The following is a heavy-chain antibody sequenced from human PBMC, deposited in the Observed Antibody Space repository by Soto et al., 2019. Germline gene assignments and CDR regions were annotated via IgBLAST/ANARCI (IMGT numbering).Heavy chain of an antibody. J-gene: IGHJ4*02. CDR1: GFTVSSNY. D-gene: IGHD5-12*01. V-gene: IGHV3-53*01. CDR2: ISTTGNT. CDR3: ARAPTWLQLT. Sequence: PGGSLRLSCAASGFTVSSNYMTWVRQAPGKGLEWVSLISTTGNTHYTDSVKGRFTISRDSSKNTLYLQMNSLRAEDTAIYYCARAPTWLQLTWGQGTLVTVSS.